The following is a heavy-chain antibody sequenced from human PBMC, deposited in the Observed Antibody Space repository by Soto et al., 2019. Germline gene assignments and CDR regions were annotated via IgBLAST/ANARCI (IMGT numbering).Heavy chain of an antibody. J-gene: IGHJ4*02. CDR1: GFTFRSFW. D-gene: IGHD1-1*01. Sequence: GGSLRLSCAASGFTFRSFWMSWVRQAPGKGLEWVANIKQDGSEKYYVDSVKGRFTISRDNAKNSLYLQMNNLRAEDTAVYYCARDWEERLLPLHDYWGQGTLVTVSS. CDR2: IKQDGSEK. V-gene: IGHV3-7*03. CDR3: ARDWEERLLPLHDY.